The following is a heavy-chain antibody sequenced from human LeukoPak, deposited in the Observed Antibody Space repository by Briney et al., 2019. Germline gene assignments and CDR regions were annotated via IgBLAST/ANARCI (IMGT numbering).Heavy chain of an antibody. J-gene: IGHJ4*02. V-gene: IGHV3-7*01. CDR1: GFTFSSYW. Sequence: AGGSLRLSCAASGFTFSSYWMSWVRQAPGKGLEWVANIKQDGSEKYYVDSVKGRFTISRDNAKNSLYLQMNSLRAEDTAVYYCARDSSSSVGSYEVDYWGQGTLVTVSS. CDR2: IKQDGSEK. CDR3: ARDSSSSVGSYEVDY. D-gene: IGHD6-6*01.